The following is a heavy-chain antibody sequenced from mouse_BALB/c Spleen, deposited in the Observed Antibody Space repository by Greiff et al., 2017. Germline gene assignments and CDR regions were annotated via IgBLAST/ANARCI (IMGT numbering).Heavy chain of an antibody. CDR3: AREDGYSHFAY. CDR1: GFSLTGYG. CDR2: IWGDGST. V-gene: IGHV2-6-7*01. Sequence: VQGVESGPGLVAPSQSLSITCTVSGFSLTGYGVNWVRQPPGKGLEWLGMIWGDGSTDYNSALKSRLSISKDNSKSQVFLKMNSLQTDDTARYYCAREDGYSHFAYWGQGTLVTVSA. J-gene: IGHJ3*01. D-gene: IGHD2-3*01.